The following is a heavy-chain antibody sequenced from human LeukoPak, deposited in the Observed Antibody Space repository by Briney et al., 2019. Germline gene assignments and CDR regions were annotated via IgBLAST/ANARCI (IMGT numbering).Heavy chain of an antibody. CDR1: GFTFDDYA. J-gene: IGHJ4*02. D-gene: IGHD6-13*01. Sequence: GGSLRLSCAASGFTFDDYAMHWVRQAPGKGLEWVSGIGWNSGSIGYADSVKGRFTISRDNAKNSLYLQMNSLRAEDTALYYCATSSSWSYPYYFDYWGQGTLVTVSS. V-gene: IGHV3-9*01. CDR2: IGWNSGSI. CDR3: ATSSSWSYPYYFDY.